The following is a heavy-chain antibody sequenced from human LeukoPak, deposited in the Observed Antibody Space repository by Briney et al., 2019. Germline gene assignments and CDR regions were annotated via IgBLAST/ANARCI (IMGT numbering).Heavy chain of an antibody. D-gene: IGHD6-13*01. CDR2: INPNSGGT. V-gene: IGHV1-2*02. CDR1: GYTFTGYY. Sequence: ASVKVSCKASGYTFTGYYMHWVRQAPGQGLEWMGWINPNSGGTNYAQKFQGRVTMTRDTSISTAYMELSRLRSDDTAVYYCARDVWAAAGTHWFDPWGQGTLVTVSS. J-gene: IGHJ5*02. CDR3: ARDVWAAAGTHWFDP.